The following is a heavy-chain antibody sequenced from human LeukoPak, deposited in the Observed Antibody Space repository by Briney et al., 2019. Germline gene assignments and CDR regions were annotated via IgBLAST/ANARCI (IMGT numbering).Heavy chain of an antibody. Sequence: PGGSLRLSCAVPEFAFSSYSMNWVRQAPGKGLEWVGRIKSKTDGGTTDYAAPVKGRFTISRDDSKNTLYLQMNSLKTEDTAVYYCTLDYGDYNYGMDVWGQGTTVTVSS. V-gene: IGHV3-15*01. D-gene: IGHD4-17*01. J-gene: IGHJ6*02. CDR1: EFAFSSYS. CDR2: IKSKTDGGTT. CDR3: TLDYGDYNYGMDV.